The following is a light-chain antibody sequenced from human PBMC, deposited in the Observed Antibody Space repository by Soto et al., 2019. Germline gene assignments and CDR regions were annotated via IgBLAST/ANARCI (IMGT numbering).Light chain of an antibody. Sequence: DVVMTQTPLSLTVTPGEPASISCRSSQSLLDSDDGNTYLDWYXQKQGQXXQXLIYTVSYRASGVPDRFSGSGSGTDLTMKISRVEAEDVGVYYCMQGTHWPITFGQGTRLEIK. CDR1: QSLLDSDDGNTY. V-gene: IGKV2-40*01. J-gene: IGKJ5*01. CDR2: TVS. CDR3: MQGTHWPIT.